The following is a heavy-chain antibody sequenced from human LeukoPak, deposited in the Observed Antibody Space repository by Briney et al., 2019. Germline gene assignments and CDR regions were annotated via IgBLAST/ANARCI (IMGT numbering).Heavy chain of an antibody. CDR2: INHSGST. CDR1: GGSFSGYY. CDR3: ARGGSAYYYGSGSYYLNNWFDP. Sequence: SETLSLTCAVYGGSFSGYYWSWIRQPPGKGLEWIGEINHSGSTNYNPSLKSRVTISVEKSKNQFSLKLSSVTAADTAVYYCARGGSAYYYGSGSYYLNNWFDPWGQGTLVTVSS. D-gene: IGHD3-10*01. J-gene: IGHJ5*02. V-gene: IGHV4-34*01.